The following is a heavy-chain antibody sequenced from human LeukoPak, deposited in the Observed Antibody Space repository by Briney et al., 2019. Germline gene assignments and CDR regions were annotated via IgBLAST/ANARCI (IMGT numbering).Heavy chain of an antibody. CDR3: ARTFSGSYYYYGMDV. V-gene: IGHV4-59*01. J-gene: IGHJ6*02. CDR2: IYYSGTT. Sequence: RTSETLSLTCTVSGGSISSYYWSWIRQPPGKGLEWSGYIYYSGTTNYNPSLKSRVTISVDTSKNQFSLKLSSVTAADTAVYYCARTFSGSYYYYGMDVWGQGTTVTVSS. D-gene: IGHD1-26*01. CDR1: GGSISSYY.